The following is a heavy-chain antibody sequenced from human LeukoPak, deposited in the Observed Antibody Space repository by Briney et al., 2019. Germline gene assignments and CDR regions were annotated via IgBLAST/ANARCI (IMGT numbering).Heavy chain of an antibody. D-gene: IGHD4-17*01. V-gene: IGHV5-51*01. J-gene: IGHJ4*02. CDR2: IYPGDSDT. CDR1: GYSFTSYW. CDR3: ARSASTVTTLATIGY. Sequence: GESLKISCKGSGYSFTSYWIGWVRQMPGKGLEWMGIIYPGDSDTRYSPSFQGQVTISADKSISTAYLQWSSLKASDTAMYYCARSASTVTTLATIGYWGQGTLVTVSS.